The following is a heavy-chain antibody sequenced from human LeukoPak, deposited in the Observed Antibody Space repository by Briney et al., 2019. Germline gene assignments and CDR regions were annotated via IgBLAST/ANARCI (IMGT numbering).Heavy chain of an antibody. J-gene: IGHJ6*02. D-gene: IGHD1-20*01. CDR1: GGSFSGYY. Sequence: PSETLSLTCAVYGGSFSGYYWSWIRQPPGKGLEWIGEIYHSGSTNYNPSLKSRVTISIDKSKNQFSLKLSSVIAADTAVYYCARDFRERRGITGPHGMDVWGQGTTVTVSS. V-gene: IGHV4-34*01. CDR2: IYHSGST. CDR3: ARDFRERRGITGPHGMDV.